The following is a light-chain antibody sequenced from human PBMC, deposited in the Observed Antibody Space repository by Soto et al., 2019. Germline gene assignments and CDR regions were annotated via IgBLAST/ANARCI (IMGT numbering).Light chain of an antibody. Sequence: QSVLTQPPSASGSPGQSVTISCTGTSSDVGAYDYVSWYQQHPGKAPKLMIYEINKRPSGVSDRFSGSKSGNTASLTVSGLQAEAEDDYYCSSCAGSNSCPYVFGTGTKVTVL. J-gene: IGLJ1*01. CDR1: SSDVGAYDY. CDR3: SSCAGSNSCPYV. V-gene: IGLV2-8*01. CDR2: EIN.